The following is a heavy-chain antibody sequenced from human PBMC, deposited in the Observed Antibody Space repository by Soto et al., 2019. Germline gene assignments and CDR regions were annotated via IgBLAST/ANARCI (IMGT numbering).Heavy chain of an antibody. CDR2: IVPISGTA. V-gene: IGHV1-69*01. J-gene: IGHJ6*02. D-gene: IGHD6-19*01. CDR3: ARERRGGSSSGLDDYYYYYGMDV. CDR1: GGTFSSYA. Sequence: QVQLVQSGAEVKKPGSSVKVSCKASGGTFSSYAISWVRQAPGQGLEWMGGIVPISGTANYAQKFQGRVTITADESTSTAYMELSSLVSEDTAVYYCARERRGGSSSGLDDYYYYYGMDVWGQGTTVTVSS.